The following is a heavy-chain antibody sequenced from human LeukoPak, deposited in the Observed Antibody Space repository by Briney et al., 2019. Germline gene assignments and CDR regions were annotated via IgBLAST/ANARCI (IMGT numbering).Heavy chain of an antibody. D-gene: IGHD1-7*01. CDR2: IYYSGST. V-gene: IGHV4-59*01. Sequence: SETLSLTCTVSGGSISSYYWSWIRQPPGKGLEWIGYIYYSGSTNYNPSLKSRVTISVDTSKNQFSLKLSSVTAADTAVYYCAPYSRELYYFDYWGQGTLVTVSS. CDR3: APYSRELYYFDY. CDR1: GGSISSYY. J-gene: IGHJ4*02.